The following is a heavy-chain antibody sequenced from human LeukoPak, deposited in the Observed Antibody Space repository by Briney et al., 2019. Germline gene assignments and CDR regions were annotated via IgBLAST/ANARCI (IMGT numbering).Heavy chain of an antibody. V-gene: IGHV4-34*01. D-gene: IGHD6-6*01. J-gene: IGHJ5*01. CDR1: GGSFSGYY. CDR3: ARHRSPTSSSFFDS. CDR2: INHSGGT. Sequence: PSETLSLTCAVYGGSFSGYYWSWIRQPPGKGLEWIGEINHSGGTNYNPSLKSRVTISADTSKNQFSLKLSSVTAADTAVYYCARHRSPTSSSFFDSWGQGTLVSVSS.